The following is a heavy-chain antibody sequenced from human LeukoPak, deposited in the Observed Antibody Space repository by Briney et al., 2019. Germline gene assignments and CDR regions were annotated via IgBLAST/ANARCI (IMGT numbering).Heavy chain of an antibody. D-gene: IGHD4-23*01. CDR1: GFAFSSYW. V-gene: IGHV3-74*01. J-gene: IGHJ4*02. Sequence: GGSLRLSCVASGFAFSSYWMHWVRQTPGKGLVWVSRITPEGTSTTYADSVKGRFTISRDNAKNTLYLQTNSLRAEDTAVYYCARDFVIVETPGDDFDHWGQGTLVTVSS. CDR2: ITPEGTST. CDR3: ARDFVIVETPGDDFDH.